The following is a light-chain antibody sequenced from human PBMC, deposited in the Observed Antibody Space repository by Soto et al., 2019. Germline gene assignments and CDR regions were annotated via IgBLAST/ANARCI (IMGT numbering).Light chain of an antibody. J-gene: IGKJ5*01. V-gene: IGKV3-20*01. CDR3: QQYGTPRSVT. CDR2: GAS. CDR1: QSVDSNY. Sequence: EIVLTQSPGTLSFSPGEEATLSCRASQSVDSNYLAWYQQKPGQTPRLIIYGASGRADGIPHRFSGSGFGTDFTLTISKVEPEDFAVYYCQQYGTPRSVTFGQGTDWRL.